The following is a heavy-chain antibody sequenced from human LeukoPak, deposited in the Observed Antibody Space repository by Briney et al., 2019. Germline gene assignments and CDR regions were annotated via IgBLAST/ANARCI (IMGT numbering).Heavy chain of an antibody. J-gene: IGHJ4*02. Sequence: PSETLSLTCTVSGGSISSYYWSWLRQPAGKGLEWIGRIYTSGTTNYNPSLKTRVTISVDTSKNQFSLKMRSLTAADTAVYYCARANYDGSDYWGQGTLVTVSS. CDR2: IYTSGTT. CDR1: GGSISSYY. V-gene: IGHV4-4*07. CDR3: ARANYDGSDY. D-gene: IGHD3-22*01.